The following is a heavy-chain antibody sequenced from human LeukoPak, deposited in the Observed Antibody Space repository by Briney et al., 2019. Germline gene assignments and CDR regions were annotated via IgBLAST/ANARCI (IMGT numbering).Heavy chain of an antibody. D-gene: IGHD6-13*01. J-gene: IGHJ4*02. CDR2: INSDGSST. V-gene: IGHV3-74*01. CDR1: GFTFSNYW. Sequence: PGGSLRLSCAASGFTFSNYWMHWVRQAPGKGLVGVSRINSDGSSTSYADSVKGRFTISRDNAKNTLYLQMNSLRAEDTAVYYCARGRSSSWYAYFDDWGQGTLVTVSS. CDR3: ARGRSSSWYAYFDD.